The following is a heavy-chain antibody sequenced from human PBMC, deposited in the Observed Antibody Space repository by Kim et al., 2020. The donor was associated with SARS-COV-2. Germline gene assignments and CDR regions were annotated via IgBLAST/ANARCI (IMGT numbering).Heavy chain of an antibody. V-gene: IGHV3-7*01. Sequence: GGSLRLSCAASGFTFSNYWMSWVRQAPGKGLEWVATLRQDASGKFYVDSVKGRFTISRDNAENSLFLHMSSLRAEDTAVYYCARSISNIEAPRIGVYFHHWVQSTLVTVSS. J-gene: IGHJ1*01. D-gene: IGHD5-12*01. CDR1: GFTFSNYW. CDR3: ARSISNIEAPRIGVYFHH. CDR2: LRQDASGK.